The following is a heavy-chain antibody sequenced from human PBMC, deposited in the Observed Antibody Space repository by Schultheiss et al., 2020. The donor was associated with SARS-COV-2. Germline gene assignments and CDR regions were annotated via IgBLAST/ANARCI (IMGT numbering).Heavy chain of an antibody. D-gene: IGHD2-21*02. Sequence: GESLKISCAASGFTFSTYAMHWVRQAPGKGLEWVAVISYDGSNKYYGDSVKGRFTISRDNSKNTLYLQMISLRAEDTAVYYCARPLAYCGGDCYPGTIPVGGGFDYWGQGTLVTVSS. CDR3: ARPLAYCGGDCYPGTIPVGGGFDY. CDR2: ISYDGSNK. CDR1: GFTFSTYA. V-gene: IGHV3-30*04. J-gene: IGHJ4*02.